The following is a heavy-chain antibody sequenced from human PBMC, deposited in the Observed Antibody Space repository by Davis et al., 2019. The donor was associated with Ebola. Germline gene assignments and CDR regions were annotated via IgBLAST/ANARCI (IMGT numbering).Heavy chain of an antibody. D-gene: IGHD6-19*01. J-gene: IGHJ4*02. CDR1: GYTFTSYD. V-gene: IGHV1-46*01. CDR2: INPGGGGT. CDR3: ARGPGSGYNSGWYVY. Sequence: AASVKVSCKASGYTFTSYDINWVRQATGQGLEWMGIINPGGGGTTYAQRFQGRVAVTRDTSTSTVYMELSSLRSEDTAVYYCARGPGSGYNSGWYVYWGQGTLVTVSP.